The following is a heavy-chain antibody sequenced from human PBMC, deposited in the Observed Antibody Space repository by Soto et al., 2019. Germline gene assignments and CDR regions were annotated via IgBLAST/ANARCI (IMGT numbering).Heavy chain of an antibody. V-gene: IGHV1-3*01. CDR3: ARDILSCGPSANAAFAV. CDR2: INPDNGTT. CDR1: GCSFSDNL. Sequence: QVQLVQSGAELRKPGSSVNISCRASGCSFSDNLINWVRQAPGQSLEWMGWINPDNGTTRYSQTFQGRVTISRHTSASIAYVERSDMTSEDTAVYNGARDILSCGPSANAAFAVWGQRTMVHAS. J-gene: IGHJ3*01. D-gene: IGHD3-3*01.